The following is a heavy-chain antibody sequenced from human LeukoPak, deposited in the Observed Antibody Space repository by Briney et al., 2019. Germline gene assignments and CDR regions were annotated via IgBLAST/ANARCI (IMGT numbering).Heavy chain of an antibody. D-gene: IGHD3-16*01. Sequence: SETLSLTCTVSGGSISSYYWSWIRQAPGKGLEWIGNIYYSGSTNYKPSLKSRVTISADTSNNLFSLLLTSVTAADTAVYYCARGVGEATQLDYWGQGTLVTVSS. J-gene: IGHJ4*02. V-gene: IGHV4-59*01. CDR2: IYYSGST. CDR3: ARGVGEATQLDY. CDR1: GGSISSYY.